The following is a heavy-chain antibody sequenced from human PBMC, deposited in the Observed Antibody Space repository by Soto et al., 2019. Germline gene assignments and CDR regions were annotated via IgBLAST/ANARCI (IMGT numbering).Heavy chain of an antibody. CDR1: GGSFSSYY. CDR2: IYYSGST. D-gene: IGHD2-8*02. V-gene: IGHV4-59*12. Sequence: ASEILSLTCAVSGGSFSSYYWSWIRQPPGEGLEWIGSIYYSGSTNYNPSLKSRVTISVDTSKNQFSLKLTSVTAADTAVYYCARDKITGLFDYWGQGTLVTVSS. CDR3: ARDKITGLFDY. J-gene: IGHJ4*02.